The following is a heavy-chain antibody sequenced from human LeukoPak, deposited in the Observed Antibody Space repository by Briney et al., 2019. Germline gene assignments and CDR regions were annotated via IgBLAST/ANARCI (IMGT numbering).Heavy chain of an antibody. V-gene: IGHV5-51*01. D-gene: IGHD1-26*01. Sequence: PGESLKISCQGSGYSFSNYWIVWVRQMSGKGLEWMGIIYPGDSDIKYSPSFQGQVTGSGDKSTSTAYLQWSSLKASDTAMYYCARLREPGFHFDYWGQGTLVTVSS. J-gene: IGHJ4*02. CDR1: GYSFSNYW. CDR3: ARLREPGFHFDY. CDR2: IYPGDSDI.